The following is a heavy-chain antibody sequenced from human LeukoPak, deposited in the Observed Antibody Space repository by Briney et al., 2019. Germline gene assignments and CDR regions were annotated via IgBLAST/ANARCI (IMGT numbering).Heavy chain of an antibody. CDR3: AXXXDDSGNYDFWSGYYRGTXXFDI. Sequence: GGSLRLSCAASGFTFSSYSMNWVRQAPGKGLEWVSSISSSSSYIYYADSVKGRFTISRDNAKNSLYLQMNSLRAEDTAVYYCAXXXDDSGNYDFWSGYYRGTXXFDIWGQGTMVTVSS. J-gene: IGHJ3*02. D-gene: IGHD3-3*01. V-gene: IGHV3-21*01. CDR2: ISSSSSYI. CDR1: GFTFSSYS.